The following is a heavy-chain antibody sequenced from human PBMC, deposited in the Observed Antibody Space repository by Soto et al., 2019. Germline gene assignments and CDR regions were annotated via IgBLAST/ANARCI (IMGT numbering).Heavy chain of an antibody. CDR1: GGTFSSYA. J-gene: IGHJ3*02. V-gene: IGHV1-69*01. CDR2: IIPIFGTA. Sequence: QVQLVQSGAEVKKPGSSVKVSCKASGGTFSSYAISWVRQAPGQGLEWMGGIIPIFGTANYAQKFQGRVTITADESTSTDYMELSSLRSDDTAVYYCARAPFAHQKAFDIWGQGTMVTVSS. CDR3: ARAPFAHQKAFDI.